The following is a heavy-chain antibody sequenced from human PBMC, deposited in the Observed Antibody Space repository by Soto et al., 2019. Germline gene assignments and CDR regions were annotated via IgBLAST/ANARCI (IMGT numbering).Heavy chain of an antibody. Sequence: ASVKVSCKASGYTFTGYYMHWVRQAPGQGLEWMGWINPNSGGTNYAQKFQGWVTMTRDTSISTAYMELSRLRSDDTAVYYCARASPYDFWSGYLGRDFDYWGQGTLVTGS. CDR1: GYTFTGYY. V-gene: IGHV1-2*04. D-gene: IGHD3-3*01. CDR2: INPNSGGT. CDR3: ARASPYDFWSGYLGRDFDY. J-gene: IGHJ4*02.